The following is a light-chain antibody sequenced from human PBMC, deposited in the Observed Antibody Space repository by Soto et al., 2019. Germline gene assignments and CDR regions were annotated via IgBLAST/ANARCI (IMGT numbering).Light chain of an antibody. CDR1: QSVSSN. J-gene: IGKJ1*01. CDR3: QQYNNWPPWT. V-gene: IGKV3-15*01. CDR2: GAS. Sequence: EIVMTQSPATLSVSPGERATLSCRASQSVSSNLVWYQQKPGQAPRLLVYGASTRAIGIPARFSGSGSGTEFTLTITSLQSEDFAFYYCQQYNNWPPWTFGQGTKVEIK.